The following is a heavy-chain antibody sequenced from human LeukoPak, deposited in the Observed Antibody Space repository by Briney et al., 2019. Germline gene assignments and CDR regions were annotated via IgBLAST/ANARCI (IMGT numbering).Heavy chain of an antibody. Sequence: WGTLSLTCISGGSISSSSYYWGWIRQPPGKGLEWIGSIYYSGSTYYNPSLKSRVTISVDTSKNQFSLKLSSVTAADTAVYYCVRHWRRISVIDYWGQGTLVTVSS. V-gene: IGHV4-39*01. CDR2: IYYSGST. CDR1: GGSISSSSYY. CDR3: VRHWRRISVIDY. D-gene: IGHD2/OR15-2a*01. J-gene: IGHJ4*02.